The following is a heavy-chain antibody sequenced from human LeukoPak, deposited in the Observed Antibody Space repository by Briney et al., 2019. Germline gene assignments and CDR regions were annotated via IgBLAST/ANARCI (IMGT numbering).Heavy chain of an antibody. CDR2: IWYDGSNK. CDR1: GFTFSSYG. J-gene: IGHJ4*02. CDR3: AKDCRRAVVPAAMDY. D-gene: IGHD2-2*01. Sequence: GGSLSLSCAASGFTFSSYGMHWVRQAPGKGLEWVAVIWYDGSNKYYADSVKGRFTISRDNSKNTLYLQMNSLRAEDTAVYYCAKDCRRAVVPAAMDYWGQGTLVTVSS. V-gene: IGHV3-33*06.